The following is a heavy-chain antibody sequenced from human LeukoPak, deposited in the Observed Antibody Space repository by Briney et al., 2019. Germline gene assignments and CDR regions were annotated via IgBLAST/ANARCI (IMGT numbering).Heavy chain of an antibody. CDR3: ACAYGSGWYEPVEYFQH. V-gene: IGHV1-2*02. J-gene: IGHJ1*01. D-gene: IGHD6-19*01. Sequence: ASVKVSCKASGYTFTGYYMHWVRQAPGQGLEWMGWINPNSGGTNYAQKFQGRVTMTRDTSISTAYMELSSLRSEDTAVYYCACAYGSGWYEPVEYFQHWGQGTLVTVSS. CDR1: GYTFTGYY. CDR2: INPNSGGT.